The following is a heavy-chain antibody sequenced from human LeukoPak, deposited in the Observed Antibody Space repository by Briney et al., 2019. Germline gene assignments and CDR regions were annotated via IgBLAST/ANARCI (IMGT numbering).Heavy chain of an antibody. J-gene: IGHJ3*02. V-gene: IGHV3-23*01. CDR1: GFTFSNAW. CDR3: AKGAWIQLWFGAFDI. D-gene: IGHD5-18*01. CDR2: ISGSGGST. Sequence: GGSLRLSCAASGFTFSNAWMSWVRQAPGKGLEWVSAISGSGGSTYYADSVKGRFTISRDNSKNTLYLQMNSLRAEDTAVYYCAKGAWIQLWFGAFDIWGQGTMVTISS.